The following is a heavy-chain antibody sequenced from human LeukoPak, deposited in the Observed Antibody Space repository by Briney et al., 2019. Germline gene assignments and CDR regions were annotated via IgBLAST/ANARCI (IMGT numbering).Heavy chain of an antibody. CDR2: FYYSGST. Sequence: PSETLSLTCTVSGGSLSSSSYYWNWIRQPPGKGLEWIGYFYYSGSTSYNPSLKSRVTISGDTSKNQFSLKLSSVIAADTAVYYCARAVPAAYVDYWGQGTPVTVSS. J-gene: IGHJ4*02. D-gene: IGHD2-2*01. CDR3: ARAVPAAYVDY. V-gene: IGHV4-30-4*02. CDR1: GGSLSSSSYY.